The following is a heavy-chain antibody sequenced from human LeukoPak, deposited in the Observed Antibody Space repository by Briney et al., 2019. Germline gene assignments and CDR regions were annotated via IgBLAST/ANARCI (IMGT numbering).Heavy chain of an antibody. CDR3: ARGRVWIDV. CDR2: INHSGST. J-gene: IGHJ6*02. D-gene: IGHD1-1*01. V-gene: IGHV4-34*01. Sequence: SETLSLTCAVYGGSFSGYYLSWIRQPPGKGLEWIGEINHSGSTNYNPSLKSRVTISVDTSKNQFSLKLSSVTAADTAVYYCARGRVWIDVWGQGTTVTVSS. CDR1: GGSFSGYY.